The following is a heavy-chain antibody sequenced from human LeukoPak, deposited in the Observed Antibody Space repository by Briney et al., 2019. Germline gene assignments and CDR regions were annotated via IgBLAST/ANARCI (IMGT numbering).Heavy chain of an antibody. V-gene: IGHV3-30*18. CDR2: ISYDGSKT. J-gene: IGHJ6*02. CDR3: AKEHGDYRLGDTMDV. Sequence: GGSLRLSCAASGFTFSSYGMHWVRQAPGKGLERVAVISYDGSKTYYADAVKGRITISRDNSKNTLYVQMNSLRAEDTAVYYCAKEHGDYRLGDTMDVWGQGTTVTVSS. CDR1: GFTFSSYG. D-gene: IGHD4-17*01.